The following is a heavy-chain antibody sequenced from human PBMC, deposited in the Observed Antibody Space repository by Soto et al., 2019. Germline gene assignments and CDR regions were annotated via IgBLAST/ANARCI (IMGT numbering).Heavy chain of an antibody. CDR3: ARVLSAFGELSLLTDY. V-gene: IGHV1-69*02. CDR1: GGTFSSYT. CDR2: IIPILGIA. Sequence: GASVKVSCKASGGTFSSYTISWVRQAPGQGLEWMGRIIPILGIANYAQKFQGRVTITADKSTSTAYMELSSLRSEDTAVYYCARVLSAFGELSLLTDYWGQGTLVTVSS. D-gene: IGHD3-10*01. J-gene: IGHJ4*02.